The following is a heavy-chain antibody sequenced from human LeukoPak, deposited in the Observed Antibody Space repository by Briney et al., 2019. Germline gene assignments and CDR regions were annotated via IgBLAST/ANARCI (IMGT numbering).Heavy chain of an antibody. CDR1: GYTFTSYY. CDR3: AREFSGRIAMVDGMDV. V-gene: IGHV1-46*01. Sequence: ASVKVSCKASGYTFTSYYMQWVRQAPGQGREWMGIINPSGCSTSYAQKFQGRVTMTRDTSTSTVYMELSSLRSDDTAVYYCAREFSGRIAMVDGMDVWGKGTTVTVSS. CDR2: INPSGCST. J-gene: IGHJ6*04. D-gene: IGHD1-14*01.